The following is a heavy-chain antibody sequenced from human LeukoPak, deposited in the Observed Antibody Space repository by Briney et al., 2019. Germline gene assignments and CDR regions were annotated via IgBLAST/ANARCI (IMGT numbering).Heavy chain of an antibody. CDR3: ARHLGGGRGDWAFDI. CDR2: IYYSGST. D-gene: IGHD2-21*01. J-gene: IGHJ3*02. Sequence: SETLSRTCTVSGGSISSTSFYWGWVRQPPGKGLDWIGTIYYSGSTYYNPSLESRVTISVDTSKNQFSLKLSSVTAADTALYYCARHLGGGRGDWAFDIWGQGTLVTVSS. CDR1: GGSISSTSFY. V-gene: IGHV4-39*01.